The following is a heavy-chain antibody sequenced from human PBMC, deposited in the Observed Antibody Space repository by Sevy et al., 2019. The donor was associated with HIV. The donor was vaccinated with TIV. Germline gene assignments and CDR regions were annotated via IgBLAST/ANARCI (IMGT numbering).Heavy chain of an antibody. J-gene: IGHJ4*02. V-gene: IGHV3-15*01. D-gene: IGHD4-17*01. CDR2: IKSKTDGGTT. CDR1: GFTFNNAW. Sequence: GGSLRLSCAASGFTFNNAWMSWVRQAPGKGLEWVGRIKSKTDGGTTAYAEPVKGSFTISSDDSKKTLILQMNSLQSEDTAVYYCATDGDYGDYAGGFDSWGQGTLVTVSS. CDR3: ATDGDYGDYAGGFDS.